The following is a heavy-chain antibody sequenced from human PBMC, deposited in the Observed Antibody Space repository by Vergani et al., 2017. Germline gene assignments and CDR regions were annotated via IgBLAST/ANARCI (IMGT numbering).Heavy chain of an antibody. Sequence: EVQLVESGGSLVQPGGSLRLSCAASGFTVSSNYMSWVRQAPGKGLEWVSVIYSGGSTYYADSVKGRFTISRDNSKNTLYLQMNSLRAEDTAVYYCARDRPLQDGGYYSDYWGQGTLVTVSS. CDR3: ARDRPLQDGGYYSDY. J-gene: IGHJ4*02. CDR2: IYSGGST. CDR1: GFTVSSNY. V-gene: IGHV3-66*02. D-gene: IGHD3-3*01.